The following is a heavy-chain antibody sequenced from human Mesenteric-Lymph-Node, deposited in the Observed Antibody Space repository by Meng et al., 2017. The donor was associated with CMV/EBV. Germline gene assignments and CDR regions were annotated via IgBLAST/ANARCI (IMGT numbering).Heavy chain of an antibody. D-gene: IGHD3-16*01. CDR1: GYTFIGYY. V-gene: IGHV1-2*02. Sequence: ASVKVSCKASGYTFIGYYMHWVRQAPGQGLEWMGWINSNSGGTNYAQKFQGRVTMTRDTSVSTAYMELTRLNSDDTAVYYFARATSGGAYFYYGMDVWGQGTTVTVSS. CDR2: INSNSGGT. J-gene: IGHJ6*02. CDR3: ARATSGGAYFYYGMDV.